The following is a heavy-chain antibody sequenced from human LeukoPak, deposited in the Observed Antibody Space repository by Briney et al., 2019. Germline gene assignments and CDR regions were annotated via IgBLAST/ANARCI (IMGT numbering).Heavy chain of an antibody. CDR3: ARGFGFLEWLSGWFDP. CDR2: IYHSGST. V-gene: IGHV4-38-2*02. CDR1: GYSISSGYY. J-gene: IGHJ5*02. D-gene: IGHD3-3*01. Sequence: PSETLSLTCTVSGYSISSGYYWGWIRQPPGKGLEWIGSIYHSGSTYYNPSLKSRVTISVDTSKNQFSLKLSSVTAADTAVYYCARGFGFLEWLSGWFDPWGQGTLVTVSS.